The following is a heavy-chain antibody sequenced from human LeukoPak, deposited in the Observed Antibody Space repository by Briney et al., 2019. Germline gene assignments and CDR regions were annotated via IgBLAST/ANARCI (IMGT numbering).Heavy chain of an antibody. CDR3: AKGNSAGSSKSWFDP. J-gene: IGHJ5*02. CDR2: IYSGGST. CDR1: GFSVNSNY. Sequence: GGSLRLSCAASGFSVNSNYMSWVRQAPGKGLEWVSVIYSGGSTYYADSVKGRFTISRDNSKNTVYLQMNSLSAEDTAVYYCAKGNSAGSSKSWFDPWGQGPLVTVSS. D-gene: IGHD3-10*01. V-gene: IGHV3-53*01.